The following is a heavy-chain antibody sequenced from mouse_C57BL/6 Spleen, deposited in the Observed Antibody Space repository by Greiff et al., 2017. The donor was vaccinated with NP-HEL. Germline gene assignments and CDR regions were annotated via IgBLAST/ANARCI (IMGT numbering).Heavy chain of an antibody. Sequence: QVQLKESGPGLVQPSQCLSITCTVSGFSLTSYGVHWVRQSPGKGLEWLGVIWSGGSTDYNAAFISRLSISQDNAKSQVFFKMNSLQADDTAIYYCASYGNYPFDYWGQGTTLTVSS. CDR1: GFSLTSYG. CDR3: ASYGNYPFDY. J-gene: IGHJ2*01. CDR2: IWSGGST. D-gene: IGHD2-1*01. V-gene: IGHV2-2*01.